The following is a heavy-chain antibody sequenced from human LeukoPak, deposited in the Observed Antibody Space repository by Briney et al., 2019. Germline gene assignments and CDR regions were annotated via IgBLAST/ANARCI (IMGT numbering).Heavy chain of an antibody. CDR2: ISGSGGST. J-gene: IGHJ4*02. Sequence: GGSLRLSCAAAGFTCSSYARIWVRQAPGKGLEWVSAISGSGGSTYYADSVKGRFTISRDNSKNTLYLQMNSLRAEDTAVYYCAKGPRRAGYKITNSQLDYWGQRTLVTVSS. D-gene: IGHD5-24*01. CDR3: AKGPRRAGYKITNSQLDY. V-gene: IGHV3-23*01. CDR1: GFTCSSYA.